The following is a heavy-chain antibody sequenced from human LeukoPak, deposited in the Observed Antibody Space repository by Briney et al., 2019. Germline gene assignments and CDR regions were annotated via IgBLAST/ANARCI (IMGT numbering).Heavy chain of an antibody. D-gene: IGHD1-26*01. CDR1: GFTFSSYA. Sequence: SGGSLRLSCAASGFTFSSYAMDWVRQAPGKGLEWVGRTRSKATSYTTEYAASVKGRFTISRDDSKNSLYLQMNSLKIEDTAVYYCARGPVAGAISDTLDYWGQGTLVTVSS. V-gene: IGHV3-72*01. J-gene: IGHJ4*02. CDR3: ARGPVAGAISDTLDY. CDR2: TRSKATSYTT.